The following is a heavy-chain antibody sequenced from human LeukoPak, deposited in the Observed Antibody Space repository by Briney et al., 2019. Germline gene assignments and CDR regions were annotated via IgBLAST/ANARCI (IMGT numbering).Heavy chain of an antibody. Sequence: ASVKVSCKASGYTFTGYYMHWVRQAPGQGLEWMGWINPNSGGTNYAQKFQGRVTMTRDTSISTAYMELSRLRSDDTAVCYCARDRRSSWYVEYWGQGTLVTVSS. CDR2: INPNSGGT. CDR3: ARDRRSSWYVEY. J-gene: IGHJ4*02. CDR1: GYTFTGYY. V-gene: IGHV1-2*02. D-gene: IGHD6-13*01.